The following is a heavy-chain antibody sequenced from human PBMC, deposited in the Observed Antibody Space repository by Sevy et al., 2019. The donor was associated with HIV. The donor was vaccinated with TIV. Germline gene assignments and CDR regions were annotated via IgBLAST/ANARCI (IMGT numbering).Heavy chain of an antibody. J-gene: IGHJ4*02. CDR2: IYYSGST. D-gene: IGHD1-26*01. V-gene: IGHV4-59*01. CDR1: GGSISSYY. Sequence: SETLSLTCTVSGGSISSYYWSWIRQPPGKGLEGIGYIYYSGSTNYNPSLKSRVTISVETSKNQFSLKLSSVTAADTAVYYGARGLYLVGATIVVPPHFDYWGQGTLVTVSS. CDR3: ARGLYLVGATIVVPPHFDY.